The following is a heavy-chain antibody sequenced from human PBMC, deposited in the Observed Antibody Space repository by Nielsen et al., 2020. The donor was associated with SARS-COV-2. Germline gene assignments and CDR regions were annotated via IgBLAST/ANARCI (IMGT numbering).Heavy chain of an antibody. CDR1: GYRFTSYW. D-gene: IGHD6-19*01. CDR2: IYPGDSDT. CDR3: ARKGDSSGWYGWYFDL. J-gene: IGHJ2*01. Sequence: GESLKISCKGSGYRFTSYWIGWVRQMPGKGLEWMGIIYPGDSDTRYSPSFQGQVTISADKSTTTAYLQWSSLKAPDTAMYYCARKGDSSGWYGWYFDLWGRGTLVTVSS. V-gene: IGHV5-51*01.